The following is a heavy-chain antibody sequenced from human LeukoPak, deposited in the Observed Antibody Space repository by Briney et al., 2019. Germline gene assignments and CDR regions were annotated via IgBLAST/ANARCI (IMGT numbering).Heavy chain of an antibody. V-gene: IGHV4-4*02. CDR2: ISLRGLT. Sequence: PSGTLFLTCGLSGGSISGTNWWSWVRQPPGQGLEWIGEISLRGLTNYNPSLRSRLTMSLDESKDQVSLNLTSVTAADTAVYYCSRESGPFSPFGFWGQGTLVSVHS. J-gene: IGHJ4*02. CDR3: SRESGPFSPFGF. CDR1: GGSISGTNW. D-gene: IGHD1-26*01.